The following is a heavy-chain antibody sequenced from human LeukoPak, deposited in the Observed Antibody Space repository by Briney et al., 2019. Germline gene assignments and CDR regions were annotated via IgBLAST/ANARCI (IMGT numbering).Heavy chain of an antibody. Sequence: SVKVSCKASGGTFSSYAISWVRQAPGQGLEWMGGIIPIFGAANYAQKFQGRVTITADESTSTAYMELSSLRSEDTAVYYCARGGTFGGVIPTRFDYWGQGTLVTVSS. V-gene: IGHV1-69*13. D-gene: IGHD3-16*02. CDR3: ARGGTFGGVIPTRFDY. CDR2: IIPIFGAA. CDR1: GGTFSSYA. J-gene: IGHJ4*02.